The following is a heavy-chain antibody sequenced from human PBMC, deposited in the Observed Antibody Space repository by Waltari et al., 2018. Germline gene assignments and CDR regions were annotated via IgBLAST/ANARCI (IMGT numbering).Heavy chain of an antibody. CDR1: GFTFSSSW. J-gene: IGHJ6*02. CDR3: SRRLDA. Sequence: EVQLVESGGGLVQPGGSLRLSCAASGFTFSSSWMDWVRQAPGRGVVWVANIKEDGSEKYYVDSVKGRFIISRDNAKNSLYLQMTSLRGEDTAVYYCSRRLDAWGQGTTVTVSS. CDR2: IKEDGSEK. V-gene: IGHV3-7*01.